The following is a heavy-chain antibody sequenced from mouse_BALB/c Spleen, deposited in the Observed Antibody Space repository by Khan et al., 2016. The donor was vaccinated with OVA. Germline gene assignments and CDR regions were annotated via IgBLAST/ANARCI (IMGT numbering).Heavy chain of an antibody. V-gene: IGHV1-7*01. CDR2: INPTSGYT. Sequence: QVQLQQPGAELAKPGASVKMSCKASGYTFTTYWMHWVKQRPGQGLEWIGYINPTSGYTDYNEKFKDRAILSADKSSSTAYMQLSSLTSEDSAVYYCTRDRIDYWGQGTTLTVSS. CDR1: GYTFTTYW. J-gene: IGHJ2*01. CDR3: TRDRIDY.